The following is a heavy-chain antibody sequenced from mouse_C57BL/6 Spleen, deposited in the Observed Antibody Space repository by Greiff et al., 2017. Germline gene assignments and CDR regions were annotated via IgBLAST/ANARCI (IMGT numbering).Heavy chain of an antibody. D-gene: IGHD2-4*01. CDR2: ISSGSSTI. CDR1: GFTFSDYG. Sequence: EVKLMESGGGLVKPGGSLKLSCAASGFTFSDYGMHWVRQAPEKGLEWVAYISSGSSTIYYAATVKGRFTITRDNAKNTLFLQMTRLRSEDTAMYYCARPEDYDGGGFDDWGQGTTLTVSS. V-gene: IGHV5-17*01. CDR3: ARPEDYDGGGFDD. J-gene: IGHJ2*01.